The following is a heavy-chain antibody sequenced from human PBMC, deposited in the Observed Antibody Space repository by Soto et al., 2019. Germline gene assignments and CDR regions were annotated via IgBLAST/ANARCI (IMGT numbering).Heavy chain of an antibody. CDR2: ISACNGNT. Sequence: QVQLVHSGAEVKKPGASVKVSCKASGYTFTSYGISWVRQAPGHGLEWMGWISACNGNTNYAQKLQGRVTMTTDTSTSTAYMELRSLRSDDTAVYYCARDGAGDIVVVPAAPDYYYYGMDVWGQGTTVTVSS. CDR3: ARDGAGDIVVVPAAPDYYYYGMDV. D-gene: IGHD2-2*01. J-gene: IGHJ6*02. V-gene: IGHV1-18*01. CDR1: GYTFTSYG.